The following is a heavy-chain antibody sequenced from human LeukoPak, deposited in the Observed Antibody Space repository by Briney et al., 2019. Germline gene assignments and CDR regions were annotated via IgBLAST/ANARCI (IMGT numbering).Heavy chain of an antibody. CDR1: GGSISSSNW. CDR2: IYHSGST. CDR3: ARQGYYYDSSGPNWFDP. Sequence: PSETLSLTCAVSGGSISSSNWWRWVRQPPGKGLEWIGEIYHSGSTNYNPSLKSRVTISVDKSQNQFSLKLSSVTAEDTAVYYCARQGYYYDSSGPNWFDPWGQGTLVTVSS. D-gene: IGHD3-22*01. V-gene: IGHV4-4*02. J-gene: IGHJ5*02.